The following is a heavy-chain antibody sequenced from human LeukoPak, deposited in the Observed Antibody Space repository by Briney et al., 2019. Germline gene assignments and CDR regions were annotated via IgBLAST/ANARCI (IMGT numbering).Heavy chain of an antibody. Sequence: GASVKVSCKASGYTFTVYYMHWVRQAPGQGLEWVGRINPNSGGTNYAQKFQGRVTMTRDTSISTAYMELSRLRSDDTAVYYCARPLTLGFEALDIWGQGTTVTVSS. V-gene: IGHV1-2*02. D-gene: IGHD3-9*01. CDR3: ARPLTLGFEALDI. CDR1: GYTFTVYY. J-gene: IGHJ3*02. CDR2: INPNSGGT.